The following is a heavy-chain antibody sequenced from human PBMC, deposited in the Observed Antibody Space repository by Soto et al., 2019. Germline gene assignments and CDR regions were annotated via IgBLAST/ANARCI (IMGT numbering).Heavy chain of an antibody. CDR1: GGTFSTSA. J-gene: IGHJ6*02. CDR2: IMPIFRTP. D-gene: IGHD1-1*01. V-gene: IGHV1-69*12. CDR3: ARDKARVQLGGNYYYILDV. Sequence: QVQLEQSGPEVKKPGSSVKVSCKASGGTFSTSAFSWVRQAPGQGLEWMGGIMPIFRTPDYAQKFPGRVTVTADDSTSTAYMELSGLRSDDTAVYFCARDKARVQLGGNYYYILDVWGQGTTVTVSS.